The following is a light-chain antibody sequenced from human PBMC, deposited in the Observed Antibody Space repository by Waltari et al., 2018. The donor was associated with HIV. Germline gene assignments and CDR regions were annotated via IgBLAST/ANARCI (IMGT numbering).Light chain of an antibody. CDR3: YSTDSSGNHRV. Sequence: SYELTQPPSVSVSPGHTARLTCSGDALPKKYAYWYQQQSGQAPVLVIYEDSKRPSGIPERFSGSSSGTMATLTISGAQVEDEADYYCYSTDSSGNHRVFGGGTKLTVL. J-gene: IGLJ2*01. CDR1: ALPKKY. V-gene: IGLV3-10*01. CDR2: EDS.